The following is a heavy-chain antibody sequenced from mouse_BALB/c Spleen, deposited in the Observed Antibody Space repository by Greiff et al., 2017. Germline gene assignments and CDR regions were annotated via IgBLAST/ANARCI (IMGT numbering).Heavy chain of an antibody. D-gene: IGHD2-3*01. J-gene: IGHJ2*01. CDR3: ARHDGLDY. V-gene: IGHV5-12-1*01. CDR2: ISSGGGST. CDR1: GFAFSSYD. Sequence: EVQLVESGGGLVKPGGSLKLSCAASGFAFSSYDMSWVRQTPEKRLEWVAYISSGGGSTYYPDTVKGRFTISRDNAKNTLYLQMSSLKSEDTAMYYCARHDGLDYWGQGTTLTVSS.